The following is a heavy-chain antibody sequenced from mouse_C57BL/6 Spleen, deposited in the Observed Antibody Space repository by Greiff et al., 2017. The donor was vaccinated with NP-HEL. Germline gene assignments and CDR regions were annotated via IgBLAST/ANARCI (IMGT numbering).Heavy chain of an antibody. CDR1: GYAFSSYW. D-gene: IGHD6-1*01. CDR2: IYPGDGGT. V-gene: IGHV1-80*01. Sequence: VKLQESGAELVKPGASVKISCKASGYAFSSYWMNWVKQRPGQGLEWIGKIYPGDGGTNYNGKFKGKATLTADKSSSTAYMQLSSLTSEDSAVXFSARELSTVGATNAYWGQGTTLTVSS. CDR3: ARELSTVGATNAY. J-gene: IGHJ2*01.